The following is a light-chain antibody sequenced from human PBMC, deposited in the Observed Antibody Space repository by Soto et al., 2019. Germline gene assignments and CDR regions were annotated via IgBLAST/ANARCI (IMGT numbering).Light chain of an antibody. CDR1: QSISIW. CDR2: KAS. V-gene: IGKV1-5*03. CDR3: QHLNGYPVT. J-gene: IGKJ5*01. Sequence: DMQLTQSPSSLSASVGDRVTITCRASQSISIWLAWYQQKPGKAPKILIYKASSLESGVPSRFSGSGSGTEFTLTISSLQPGDFATCYCQHLNGYPVTFGQGTRLEIK.